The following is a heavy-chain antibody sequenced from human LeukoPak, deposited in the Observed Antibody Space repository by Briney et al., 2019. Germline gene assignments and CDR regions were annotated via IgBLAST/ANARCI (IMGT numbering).Heavy chain of an antibody. CDR1: GYSFTSYW. CDR2: IYPGDSDT. V-gene: IGHV5-51*01. D-gene: IGHD6-6*01. CDR3: ARTEALPEVYYYGMDV. Sequence: GESLKISCKGSGYSFTSYWIGWVRQMPGKGLEWMGIIYPGDSDTRYSPSFQGQVTISADKSISTAYLQWSSLKASDTAMYYCARTEALPEVYYYGMDVWGQGTTVTVSS. J-gene: IGHJ6*02.